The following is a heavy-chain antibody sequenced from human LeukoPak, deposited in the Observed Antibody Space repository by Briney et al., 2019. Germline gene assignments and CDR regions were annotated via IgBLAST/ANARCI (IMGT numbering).Heavy chain of an antibody. Sequence: SETLSLTCTVSGGSISSSSYYWGWIRQPPGKGLEWIGSIYYSGSTYYNPSLKSRVTISVDTSKNQFSLKLSSVTAADTAVYYCAREGERGYWGQGTLVTVSS. J-gene: IGHJ4*02. V-gene: IGHV4-39*07. CDR3: AREGERGY. CDR1: GGSISSSSYY. D-gene: IGHD1-1*01. CDR2: IYYSGST.